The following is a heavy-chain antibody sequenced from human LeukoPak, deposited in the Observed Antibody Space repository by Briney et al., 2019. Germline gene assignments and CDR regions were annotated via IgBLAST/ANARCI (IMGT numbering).Heavy chain of an antibody. CDR3: AKNSGGTCYSHLDY. V-gene: IGHV3-23*01. Sequence: SGGSLRLSCAASGFTFSSYGMTWVRQAPGKGLEWVSGISGSGGSTYYEDSVKGRFTISRDNSKNTLYLQMNSLRAEDTAVYYRAKNSGGTCYSHLDYWGQGTLVTVSS. J-gene: IGHJ4*02. CDR1: GFTFSSYG. CDR2: ISGSGGST. D-gene: IGHD2-15*01.